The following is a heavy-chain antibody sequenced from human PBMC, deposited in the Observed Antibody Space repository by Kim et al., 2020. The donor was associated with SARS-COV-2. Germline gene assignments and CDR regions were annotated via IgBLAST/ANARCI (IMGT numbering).Heavy chain of an antibody. J-gene: IGHJ4*02. D-gene: IGHD6-6*01. CDR3: ARDGAVYSSSSRGFDY. CDR2: ISYDGSNK. V-gene: IGHV3-30*04. CDR1: GFTFSSYA. Sequence: GGSLRLSCAASGFTFSSYAMHWVRQAPGKGLEWVAVISYDGSNKYYADSVKGRFTISRDNSKNTLYLQMNSLRAEDTAVYYCARDGAVYSSSSRGFDYWGQGTLVTVSS.